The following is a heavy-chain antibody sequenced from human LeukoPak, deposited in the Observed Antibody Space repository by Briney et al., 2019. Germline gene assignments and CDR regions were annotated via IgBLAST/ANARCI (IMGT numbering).Heavy chain of an antibody. V-gene: IGHV4-34*01. CDR1: GGSFSGYY. D-gene: IGHD6-13*01. J-gene: IGHJ4*02. CDR2: INHSGST. Sequence: SETLSLTCAVYGGSFSGYYWSWIRQPPGKGLEWIGEINHSGSTNYNPSLKSRVTISVDTSKNQFSLKLSSVTAADTAVYYCARGRGYSSSAGYYFDYWGQGTLVTASS. CDR3: ARGRGYSSSAGYYFDY.